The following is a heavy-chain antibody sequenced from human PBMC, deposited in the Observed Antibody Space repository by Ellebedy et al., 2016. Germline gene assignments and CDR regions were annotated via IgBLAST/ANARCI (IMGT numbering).Heavy chain of an antibody. V-gene: IGHV4-39*07. CDR2: IYYSGST. CDR3: ARDQDWNDGWFDP. D-gene: IGHD1-1*01. Sequence: SETLSLXXTVSGVSISSSSYYWGWIRQPPGKGLEWIGSIYYSGSTYYNPSLKSRVTISVDTSKNQFSLKLSSVTAADTAVYYCARDQDWNDGWFDPWGQGTLVTVSS. CDR1: GVSISSSSYY. J-gene: IGHJ5*02.